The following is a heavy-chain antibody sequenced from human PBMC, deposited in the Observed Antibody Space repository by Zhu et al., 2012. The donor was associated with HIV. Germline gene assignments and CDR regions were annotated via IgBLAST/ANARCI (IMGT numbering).Heavy chain of an antibody. CDR2: IYYSGIT. V-gene: IGHV4-39*01. D-gene: IGHD3-16*02. J-gene: IGHJ4*02. Sequence: QVQLQESGPGLVKPSETLSLTCTVSGGSINDTNYYWAWVRQPPGRGLEWIGSIYYSGITSYNPSLESRVIVSVDTSRNQFSLKLSSVTAADTAIFYCARHPDNYDYVWGTYRSPFDYWGQGTRVIVSA. CDR1: GGSINDTNYY. CDR3: ARHPDNYDYVWGTYRSPFDY.